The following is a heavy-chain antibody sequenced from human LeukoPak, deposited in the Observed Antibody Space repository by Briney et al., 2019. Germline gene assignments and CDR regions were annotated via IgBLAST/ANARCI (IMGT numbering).Heavy chain of an antibody. D-gene: IGHD5-24*01. V-gene: IGHV4-4*02. J-gene: IGHJ3*01. CDR2: IYHSGST. CDR3: ESAMATHGAFDV. CDR1: GGSISSSNW. Sequence: SETLSLTCAVSGGSISSSNWWSWVRQPPGKGLEWIGEIYHSGSTNYNPSLKSRVTISVDKSKNQFSLRLSSVTAADTAVYYCESAMATHGAFDVWGQGTMATVSS.